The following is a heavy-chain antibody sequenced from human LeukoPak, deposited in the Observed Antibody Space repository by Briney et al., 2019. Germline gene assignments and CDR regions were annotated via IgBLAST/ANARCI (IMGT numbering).Heavy chain of an antibody. D-gene: IGHD3-22*01. CDR2: IHYSGTT. CDR1: GDSIRRSSYY. V-gene: IGHV4-39*07. J-gene: IGHJ5*02. CDR3: ARGLRYYDSSGYYRP. Sequence: PSETLSLTCAVSGDSIRRSSYYWGWIRQPPGKGLEWIGSIHYSGTTYYNPSLKSRITISVDTSKNQFSLKLSSVTAADTAVYYCARGLRYYDSSGYYRPWGQGTLVTVSS.